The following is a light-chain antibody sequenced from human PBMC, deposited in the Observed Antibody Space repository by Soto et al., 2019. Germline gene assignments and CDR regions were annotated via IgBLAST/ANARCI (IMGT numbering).Light chain of an antibody. CDR3: RQARQTPPT. J-gene: IGKJ1*01. CDR2: LGA. V-gene: IGKV2-28*01. Sequence: DTVMTQSPLSLPVTPGEPASISCWSSQSLLHTDGYNYVDWYLQKPVQSPQLLIYLGAYRASGVPDRFRGSGLRTDFTLKSSGVEAEDVGVYYCRQARQTPPTFGQGTKLEI. CDR1: QSLLHTDGYNY.